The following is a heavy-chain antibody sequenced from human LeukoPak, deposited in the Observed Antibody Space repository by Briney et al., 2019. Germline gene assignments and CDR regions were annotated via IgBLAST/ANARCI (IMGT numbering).Heavy chain of an antibody. J-gene: IGHJ4*02. V-gene: IGHV4-59*01. CDR2: IPYSGST. CDR1: GGSISSYY. Sequence: SETLSLTCTVSGGSISSYYWSWIRQPPGKGLEWIGYIPYSGSTNYNPSLKSRVTMSGDTSKNQFSLRLSSVTAADTAVYYCARVGGSGSLDYWGQGTLVTVSS. CDR3: ARVGGSGSLDY. D-gene: IGHD3-10*01.